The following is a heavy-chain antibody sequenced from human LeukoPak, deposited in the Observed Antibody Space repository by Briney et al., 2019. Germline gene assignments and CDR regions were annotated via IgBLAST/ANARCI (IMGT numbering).Heavy chain of an antibody. Sequence: GGSLRLSCAASGLTVSNTYMSWVRQAPGKGLEWVSVMYSGGRTFYADSVKGRFTISRDNSKNTLYLQMNSLRAEDTAVYFCASGGDYGDYSNWGQGTLVTVSS. D-gene: IGHD4-17*01. CDR1: GLTVSNTY. CDR3: ASGGDYGDYSN. J-gene: IGHJ4*02. CDR2: MYSGGRT. V-gene: IGHV3-53*01.